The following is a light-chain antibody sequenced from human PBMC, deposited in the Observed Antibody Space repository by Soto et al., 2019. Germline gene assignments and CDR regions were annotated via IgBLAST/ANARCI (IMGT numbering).Light chain of an antibody. CDR1: QTISSW. CDR3: QHYNSYPEA. V-gene: IGKV1-5*03. J-gene: IGKJ1*01. CDR2: KAS. Sequence: DIQMTQSPSTLALSVGDRVTITCGASQTISSWLAWYQQQPGKAPKLLIYKASTLKSGVPSRFSGSGYGTEFTPTISSLQHDDFATYYCQHYNSYPEAFGQGTQVDI.